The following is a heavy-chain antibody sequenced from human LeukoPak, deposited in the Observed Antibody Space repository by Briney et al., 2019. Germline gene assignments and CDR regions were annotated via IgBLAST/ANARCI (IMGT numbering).Heavy chain of an antibody. J-gene: IGHJ6*02. CDR1: GFSFSSYG. D-gene: IGHD4-17*01. CDR2: IWYDGTNE. Sequence: AGGSLRLSCAASGFSFSSYGMHWVRQAPGKGLEWVAVIWYDGTNEDYADSVKGRFTISRDSPKNTLYLQMNSLRAEDTAVYYCARDRRDYHQNPSLMDVWGQGTTVTVSS. V-gene: IGHV3-33*01. CDR3: ARDRRDYHQNPSLMDV.